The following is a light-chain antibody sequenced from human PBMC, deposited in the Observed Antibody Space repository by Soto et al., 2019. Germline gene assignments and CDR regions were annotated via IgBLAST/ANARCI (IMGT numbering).Light chain of an antibody. CDR2: GAS. CDR1: QSVSSD. J-gene: IGKJ4*01. CDR3: QQYNSWPLT. Sequence: EIVLTQSPATLPVSPGERATLSCRASQSVSSDLAWYQQKPGQAPRLLIYGASTRATGVPARVSGSGSGTEFTLTISSLQSEDFAVYYCQQYNSWPLTFGGGTKVEIK. V-gene: IGKV3-15*01.